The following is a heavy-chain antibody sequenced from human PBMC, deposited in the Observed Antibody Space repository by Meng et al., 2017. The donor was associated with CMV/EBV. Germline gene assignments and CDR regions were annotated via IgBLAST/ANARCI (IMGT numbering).Heavy chain of an antibody. D-gene: IGHD6-13*01. J-gene: IGHJ6*02. CDR1: GFTFISYS. CDR3: ARVRGSSWYDEVDYYYYYGMDV. V-gene: IGHV3-21*01. Sequence: GGSLRLSCAASGFTFISYSMNWVRQAPGKGLEWVSSISSSSSYIYYADSVKGRFTNSRDNAKNSMYLQMNSLRAEDTAVYYCARVRGSSWYDEVDYYYYYGMDVWGQGTTVTVSS. CDR2: ISSSSSYI.